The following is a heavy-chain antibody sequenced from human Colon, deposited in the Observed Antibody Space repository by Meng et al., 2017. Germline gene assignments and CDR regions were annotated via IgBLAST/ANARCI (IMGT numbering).Heavy chain of an antibody. V-gene: IGHV3-15*01. J-gene: IGHJ4*02. CDR2: IKSKTDGGTA. CDR1: GFTFDDYG. Sequence: EVRVVGSGGGVVRPGGSLRLSCAASGFTFDDYGMSWVRQAPGKGLEWVGRIKSKTDGGTADYVAPVKGRFTISRDDSKNTLYLQMNSLKTEDTAMYYCSTGRFDWGQGTLVTVSS. D-gene: IGHD3-16*01. CDR3: STGRFD.